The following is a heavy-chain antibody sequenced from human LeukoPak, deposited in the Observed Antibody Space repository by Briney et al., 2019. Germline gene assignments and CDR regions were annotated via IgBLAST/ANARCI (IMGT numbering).Heavy chain of an antibody. CDR1: GYTFTSYY. J-gene: IGHJ6*03. D-gene: IGHD5-24*01. Sequence: ASVNVSCKASGYTFTSYYMHWVRQAPGQGLEWMGIINPSGGSTSYAQKFQGRVTMTRDTSTSPVYMELRSLRSEDTAVYYCARSPFRDGYNSYYYYMDVWGKGTTVTVSS. CDR2: INPSGGST. V-gene: IGHV1-46*01. CDR3: ARSPFRDGYNSYYYYMDV.